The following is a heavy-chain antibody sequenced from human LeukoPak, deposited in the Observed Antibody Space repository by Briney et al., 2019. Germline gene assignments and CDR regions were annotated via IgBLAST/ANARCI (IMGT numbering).Heavy chain of an antibody. CDR2: ISYDGSNK. CDR1: GFTFSSYG. CDR3: ARLDSSSWYGVDY. V-gene: IGHV3-30*03. D-gene: IGHD6-13*01. J-gene: IGHJ4*02. Sequence: GGSLRLSCAASGFTFSSYGMHWVRQAPGKGLEWVAVISYDGSNKYYADSVKGRFTISRDNSKNTLYLQMNSLRAEDTAVYYCARLDSSSWYGVDYWGQGTLVTVSS.